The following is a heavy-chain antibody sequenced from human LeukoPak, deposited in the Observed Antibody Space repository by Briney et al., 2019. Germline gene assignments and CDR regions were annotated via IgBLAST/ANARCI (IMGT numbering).Heavy chain of an antibody. J-gene: IGHJ4*02. Sequence: SETLSLTCTVSGYSISSGYYWGWIRQPPGKGLEWIGSIYHSGSTYYNPSLKSRVTISVDTSKNQFSLKLSSVTAADTAVYYCARGGYYYDSSGYYYWGQGTLVTVSS. CDR3: ARGGYYYDSSGYYY. V-gene: IGHV4-38-2*02. D-gene: IGHD3-22*01. CDR1: GYSISSGYY. CDR2: IYHSGST.